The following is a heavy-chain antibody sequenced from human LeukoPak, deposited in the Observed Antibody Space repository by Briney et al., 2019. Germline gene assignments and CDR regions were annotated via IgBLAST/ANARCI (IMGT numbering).Heavy chain of an antibody. CDR3: ARDCSGGSCYSAFDY. V-gene: IGHV3-21*01. CDR2: ISSSSSYI. Sequence: PGGSLRLPCAASGFTFSSYSMNWVRQAPGKGLEWVSSISSSSSYIYYADSVKGRFTISRDNAKNSLYLQMNSLRAEDTAVYYCARDCSGGSCYSAFDYWGQGTLVTVSS. D-gene: IGHD2-15*01. J-gene: IGHJ4*02. CDR1: GFTFSSYS.